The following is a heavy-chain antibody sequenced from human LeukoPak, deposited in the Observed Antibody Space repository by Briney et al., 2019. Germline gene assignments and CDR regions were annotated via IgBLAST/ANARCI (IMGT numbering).Heavy chain of an antibody. CDR2: IHRSGSP. V-gene: IGHV4-4*02. Sequence: PSETLSLTCTVSLDSTTSNFWSWVRQPPGKGLEWIGEIHRSGSPNYNPSLQSRVTISIDRSRNQIVLELSSVTAADTAVYYCAREFLGGFNPGAYWGQGTLVTVSS. D-gene: IGHD1-14*01. CDR1: LDSTTSNF. CDR3: AREFLGGFNPGAY. J-gene: IGHJ4*02.